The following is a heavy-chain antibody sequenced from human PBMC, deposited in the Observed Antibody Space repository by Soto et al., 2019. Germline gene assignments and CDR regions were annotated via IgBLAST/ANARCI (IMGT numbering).Heavy chain of an antibody. J-gene: IGHJ4*02. D-gene: IGHD3-3*01. CDR2: INPNSGGT. V-gene: IGHV1-2*04. CDR1: GYTFTGYY. CDR3: ARDLHDFWSGYWYYFDY. Sequence: ASVKVSCKASGYTFTGYYMHWVRQAPGQGLEWMGWINPNSGGTNYAQKFQGWVTMTRDTSISTAYMELSRLRSDDTAVYYCARDLHDFWSGYWYYFDYWGQGTLVTVSS.